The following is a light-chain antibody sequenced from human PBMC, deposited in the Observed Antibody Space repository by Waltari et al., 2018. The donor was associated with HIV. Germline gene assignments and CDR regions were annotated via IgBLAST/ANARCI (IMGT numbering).Light chain of an antibody. Sequence: DIQMTQSLSTLSASIGDRATITCRASQSISNWLAWYQQKPRKAPKLLIYKASTLEGGVPSRFSGSGSGTEFTLTINSLQPDDFATYFCQQYYLYPWTFGQGAKVEI. CDR3: QQYYLYPWT. V-gene: IGKV1-5*03. J-gene: IGKJ1*01. CDR2: KAS. CDR1: QSISNW.